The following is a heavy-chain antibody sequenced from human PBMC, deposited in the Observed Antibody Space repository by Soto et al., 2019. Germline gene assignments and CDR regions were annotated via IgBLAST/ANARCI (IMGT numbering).Heavy chain of an antibody. V-gene: IGHV4-59*01. Sequence: PSETLSLTCTVSGGSISTYYWSWVRQPPGKGLEWIGYVYYSGSTNYNPSLKSRVTISVDTSKNQFSLKLTSVTAADTAMYYCARDRGLYSGYDPQYYYYYYMDVWGKGTTVTVSS. D-gene: IGHD5-12*01. CDR2: VYYSGST. CDR3: ARDRGLYSGYDPQYYYYYYMDV. J-gene: IGHJ6*03. CDR1: GGSISTYY.